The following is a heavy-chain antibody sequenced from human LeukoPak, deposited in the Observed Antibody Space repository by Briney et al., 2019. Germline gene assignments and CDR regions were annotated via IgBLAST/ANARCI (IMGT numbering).Heavy chain of an antibody. V-gene: IGHV3-21*01. D-gene: IGHD1-26*01. CDR3: ASQYSGSAGSVDY. CDR1: GFTFSSYS. Sequence: GGSLRLSCAASGFTFSSYSMNWVRQAPGKGLEWVSSISSSSSYIYYADSVKGRFTISRDNAKNSLYLQMNSLRAEDTAVYYCASQYSGSAGSVDYWGQGTLVTVSS. CDR2: ISSSSSYI. J-gene: IGHJ4*02.